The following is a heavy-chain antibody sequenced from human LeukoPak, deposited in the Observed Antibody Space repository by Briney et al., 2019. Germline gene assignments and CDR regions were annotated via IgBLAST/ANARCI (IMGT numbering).Heavy chain of an antibody. Sequence: SETLSLTCTVSGGSISSYYWSWIRQPPGKGLEWIGYIYYSGSTNYNPSLKSRVTISVDTSKNQFSLKLSSVTAADTAVYYCARVGYSSSWSQNFDYWGQGTLVTVSS. J-gene: IGHJ4*02. CDR3: ARVGYSSSWSQNFDY. CDR2: IYYSGST. D-gene: IGHD6-13*01. CDR1: GGSISSYY. V-gene: IGHV4-59*12.